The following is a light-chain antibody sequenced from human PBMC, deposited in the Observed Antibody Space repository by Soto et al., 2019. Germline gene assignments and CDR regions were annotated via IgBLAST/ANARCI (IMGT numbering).Light chain of an antibody. J-gene: IGLJ1*01. V-gene: IGLV2-8*01. CDR2: EVT. CDR1: SRDVGAYSS. Sequence: QSALTQPPSASVSPGQSVTVSCARTSRDVGAYSSVAWYQQHPGKAPKLIIYEVTKRPSGVPDRFSGARSGNTAFLTVSGLQADDEADYYCSAHAGSNNYVFGTGTKVTVL. CDR3: SAHAGSNNYV.